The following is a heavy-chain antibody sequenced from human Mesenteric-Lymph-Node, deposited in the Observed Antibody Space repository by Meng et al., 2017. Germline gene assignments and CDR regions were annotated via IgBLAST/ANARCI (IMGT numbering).Heavy chain of an antibody. V-gene: IGHV1-2*06. CDR3: AREEGPSSSWYVDY. D-gene: IGHD6-13*01. J-gene: IGHJ4*02. CDR2: INPNSGGT. Sequence: QVQLVQSGAEVKKPGASVKVSCKASGYTFTSYYMHWVRQAPGQGLEWMGRINPNSGGTNYAQKFQGRVTMTRDTSISTAYMELSRLRSDDTAVYYCAREEGPSSSWYVDYWGQGTLVTVSS. CDR1: GYTFTSYY.